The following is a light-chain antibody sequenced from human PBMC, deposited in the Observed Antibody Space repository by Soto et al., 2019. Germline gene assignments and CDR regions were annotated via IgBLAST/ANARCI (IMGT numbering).Light chain of an antibody. CDR3: QHTRT. Sequence: GDRLAITCRASQNINNWIAWYQQKPGKAPKFLIYDASTLESGVPSRFSGSGCGTEFSLTISGLQPDDFGSYYCQHTRTFCQGTKVEIK. CDR1: QNINNW. CDR2: DAS. V-gene: IGKV1-5*01. J-gene: IGKJ1*01.